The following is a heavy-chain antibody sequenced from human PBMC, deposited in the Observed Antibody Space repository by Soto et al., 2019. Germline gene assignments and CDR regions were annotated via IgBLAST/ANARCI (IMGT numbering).Heavy chain of an antibody. CDR1: GFTFSEYY. D-gene: IGHD6-13*01. Sequence: GGSLRLSCAASGFTFSEYYMSWIRQAPGKGLEWVSYISSSSSYTNYADSVKGRFTISRDNAKNSLYLQMNSLRAEDTAVYYCARDRTPWYSSSWYLTYYYYGMDVWGQGTTVTVSS. CDR2: ISSSSSYT. V-gene: IGHV3-11*06. CDR3: ARDRTPWYSSSWYLTYYYYGMDV. J-gene: IGHJ6*02.